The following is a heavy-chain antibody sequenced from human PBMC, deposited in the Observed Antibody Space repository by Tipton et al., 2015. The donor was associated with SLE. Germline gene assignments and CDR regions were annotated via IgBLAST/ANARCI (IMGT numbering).Heavy chain of an antibody. D-gene: IGHD2-2*01. CDR3: AREGSSSWFGNWFDR. CDR1: GGSMRSYF. CDR2: LYDNGRT. J-gene: IGHJ5*02. Sequence: TLSLTCNVSGGSMRSYFWNWVRQPPGKGLEWIGYLYDNGRTNYNLSLKSRVTISGDTSKNQFSLKLRSVTAADTAVYYCAREGSSSWFGNWFDRWGQGTLVTVSS. V-gene: IGHV4-59*01.